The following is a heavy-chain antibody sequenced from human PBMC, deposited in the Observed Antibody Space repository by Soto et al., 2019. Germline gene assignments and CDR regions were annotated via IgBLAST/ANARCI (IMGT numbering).Heavy chain of an antibody. CDR1: GYSFTSYW. CDR2: IYPGDSDT. V-gene: IGHV5-51*01. J-gene: IGHJ6*02. Sequence: GESLKISCKGSGYSFTSYWIGWVRQMPGKGLEWMGIIYPGDSDTRYSPSFQGQVTISAEKSISTAYLQWSSLKASDTAMYYCARHLSAQQRGMDVWGQGTTVTVSS. CDR3: ARHLSAQQRGMDV. D-gene: IGHD6-13*01.